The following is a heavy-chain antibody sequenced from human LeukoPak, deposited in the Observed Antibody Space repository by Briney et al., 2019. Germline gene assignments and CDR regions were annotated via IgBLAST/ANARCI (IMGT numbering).Heavy chain of an antibody. CDR2: MNPNSGNT. V-gene: IGHV1-8*01. D-gene: IGHD6-13*01. J-gene: IGHJ6*03. CDR3: ARQLDYYYYYYMDV. Sequence: ASVKVSCKASGYTFTSYDINWVRQATGQGLEWMGWMNPNSGNTGYAQKFQGRVTMTRNTSISTAYMELSSLRSEDTAVYYCARQLDYYYYYYMDVWGKGTTVTVSS. CDR1: GYTFTSYD.